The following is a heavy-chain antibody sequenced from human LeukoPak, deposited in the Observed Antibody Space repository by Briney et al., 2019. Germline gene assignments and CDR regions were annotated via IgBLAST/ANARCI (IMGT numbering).Heavy chain of an antibody. J-gene: IGHJ4*02. Sequence: AGGSLRLSCAASGFTFSSYAMSWVRQAPGKGLEWVSAISGSGGSTYYADSVKGRFTISRDNSKNTLYLQMNSLRAEDTAVYYCAKGREAYDFWSGYYKDYWGQGTLVTVSS. CDR1: GFTFSSYA. D-gene: IGHD3-3*01. V-gene: IGHV3-23*01. CDR2: ISGSGGST. CDR3: AKGREAYDFWSGYYKDY.